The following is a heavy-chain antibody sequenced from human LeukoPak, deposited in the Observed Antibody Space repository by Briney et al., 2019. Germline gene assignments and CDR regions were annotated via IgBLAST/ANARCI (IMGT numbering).Heavy chain of an antibody. D-gene: IGHD2/OR15-2a*01. J-gene: IGHJ4*02. CDR3: AGHHPRNTVDF. CDR2: MNHSGST. Sequence: PSETLSLTCAVYGGSFSGYYCGCIRQPPGKGLEWIGEMNHSGSTNYNPSLKSRVTISVDTSKNQFSLKLSSVTAADTAVYYCAGHHPRNTVDFWGQGTLVTVSS. CDR1: GGSFSGYY. V-gene: IGHV4-34*01.